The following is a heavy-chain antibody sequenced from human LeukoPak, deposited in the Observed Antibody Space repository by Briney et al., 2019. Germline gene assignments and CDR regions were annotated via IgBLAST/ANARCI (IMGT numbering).Heavy chain of an antibody. CDR1: GYTFSHYA. CDR3: ARTVGCTPDYYYMDV. V-gene: IGHV7-4-1*02. D-gene: IGHD1-26*01. CDR2: INTNTGNP. J-gene: IGHJ6*03. Sequence: ASVKVSCSASGYTFSHYAMNLVRQAPGQGLQWMGWINTNTGNPTFAPAFTGRCVFSLYTSVSTAYLQISSLKTEHTAVYYCARTVGCTPDYYYMDVWGKGTTVTVSS.